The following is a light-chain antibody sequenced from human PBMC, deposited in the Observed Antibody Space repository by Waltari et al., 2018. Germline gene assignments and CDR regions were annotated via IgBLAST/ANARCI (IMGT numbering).Light chain of an antibody. CDR1: SSDVGGSKY. J-gene: IGLJ2*01. V-gene: IGLV2-8*01. Sequence: QSALTQPPSASGSPGQSVTISCPGTSSDVGGSKYVFWYQQHPGKAPKLMIFEVNTRPSGVPDRFSGSKSGNTASLTVSGLQAEDEADYYCSSFAGSNLVLFGGGTKLTVL. CDR3: SSFAGSNLVL. CDR2: EVN.